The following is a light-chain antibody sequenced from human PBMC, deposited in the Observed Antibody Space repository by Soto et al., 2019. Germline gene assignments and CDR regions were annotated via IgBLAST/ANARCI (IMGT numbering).Light chain of an antibody. CDR3: LQNHNYPRT. V-gene: IGKV3-20*01. CDR1: QSVSSSY. Sequence: EIVLTQSPGTLSLSPGERATLSCRASQSVSSSYLAWYQQKPGQAPRLLIYGASSRATGIPDRFSGSGSGTDFTLTITSLRPEDSATYYCLQNHNYPRTFGQGTKVEI. J-gene: IGKJ1*01. CDR2: GAS.